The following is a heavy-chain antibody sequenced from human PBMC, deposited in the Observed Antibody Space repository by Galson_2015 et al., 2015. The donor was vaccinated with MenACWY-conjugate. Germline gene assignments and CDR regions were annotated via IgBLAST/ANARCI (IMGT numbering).Heavy chain of an antibody. J-gene: IGHJ4*02. V-gene: IGHV3-20*04. D-gene: IGHD6-13*01. CDR2: INWNGGST. CDR3: ARDFISSKDQPSPDY. Sequence: SLRLSCAASGFTFDDYGMSWVRQAPGKGLEWVSGINWNGGSTGYADSVKGRFTISRDNARNSQYLQMNSLRAEDTALYYCARDFISSKDQPSPDYWGQGTLVTVSS. CDR1: GFTFDDYG.